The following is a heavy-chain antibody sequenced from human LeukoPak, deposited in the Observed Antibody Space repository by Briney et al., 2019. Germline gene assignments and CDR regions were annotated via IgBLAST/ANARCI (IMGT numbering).Heavy chain of an antibody. V-gene: IGHV3-53*01. CDR1: GFTVSSNY. CDR3: ARAIGSSGYSYFDY. CDR2: IYSGGST. J-gene: IGHJ4*02. Sequence: GGSLRLSCAASGFTVSSNYMSWVRQAPGKGLEWVSVIYSGGSTYYADSVKGRFTISRDNAKNSLYLQMNSLRAEDTAVYYCARAIGSSGYSYFDYWGQGTLVTVSS. D-gene: IGHD3-22*01.